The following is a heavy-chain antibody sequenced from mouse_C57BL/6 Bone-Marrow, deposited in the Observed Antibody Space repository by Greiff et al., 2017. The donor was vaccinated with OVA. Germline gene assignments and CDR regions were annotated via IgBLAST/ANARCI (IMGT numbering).Heavy chain of an antibody. Sequence: QVQLQQPGAELVMPGASVKLSCKASGYTFTSYWMHWVKQRPGQGLEWIGEIDPSDSYTNYNQKFKCKSTLTVDKSSSTAYMQLSSLTSEDSAVYYCSSGAYYSNYLFAYWGQGTLVTVSA. V-gene: IGHV1-69*01. CDR3: SSGAYYSNYLFAY. J-gene: IGHJ3*01. CDR2: IDPSDSYT. CDR1: GYTFTSYW. D-gene: IGHD2-5*01.